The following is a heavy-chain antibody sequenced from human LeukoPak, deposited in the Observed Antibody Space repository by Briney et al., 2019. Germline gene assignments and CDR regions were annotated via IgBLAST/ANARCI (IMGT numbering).Heavy chain of an antibody. CDR3: AKVDRSDSGGYSDY. Sequence: GGSLRLSCAASGFTFSSYAMTWVRRAPGKGLEWASGISGSGGSTFYTDSVKGRFTISRDNSKNTVFLQMNSLRVEDTAVYYCAKVDRSDSGGYSDYWGQGTLVTVSS. CDR2: ISGSGGST. D-gene: IGHD3-22*01. CDR1: GFTFSSYA. J-gene: IGHJ4*02. V-gene: IGHV3-23*01.